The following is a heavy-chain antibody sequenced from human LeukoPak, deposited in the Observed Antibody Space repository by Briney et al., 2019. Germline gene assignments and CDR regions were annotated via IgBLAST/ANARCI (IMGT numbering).Heavy chain of an antibody. CDR3: ARVGHIVAAGTYDW. CDR1: GASISSYY. V-gene: IGHV4-59*08. Sequence: AETLCLTCTVSGASISSYYWSWIRQPPGKGLEWIGYISYSGSPNYSPSPKSRVTISADTSKNQFSLNLSSVTAADTAVYYCARVGHIVAAGTYDWWGQGTLVTVSS. D-gene: IGHD6-13*01. CDR2: ISYSGSP. J-gene: IGHJ4*02.